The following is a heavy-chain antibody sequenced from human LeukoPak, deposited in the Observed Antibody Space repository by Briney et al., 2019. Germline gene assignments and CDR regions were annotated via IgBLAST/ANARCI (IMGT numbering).Heavy chain of an antibody. CDR3: ARHPTYYYGSGSYYTRTATVYYFDY. D-gene: IGHD3-10*01. CDR1: GYSISSAYY. V-gene: IGHV4-38-2*02. J-gene: IGHJ4*02. Sequence: SETLSLTCSVSGYSISSAYYWGWIRQPPGKGLEWIATIHYSGSTYYNPSLKSRVTISLDTSKNQFSLKLSSVTAADTAVYYCARHPTYYYGSGSYYTRTATVYYFDYWGQGTLVTVSS. CDR2: IHYSGST.